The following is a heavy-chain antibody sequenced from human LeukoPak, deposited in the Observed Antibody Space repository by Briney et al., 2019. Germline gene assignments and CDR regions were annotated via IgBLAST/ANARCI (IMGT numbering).Heavy chain of an antibody. CDR1: GYLFTTYW. CDR3: ARRLTSGWTFDY. CDR2: IYPGDPDT. Sequence: GASLQISCKGSGYLFTTYWIAWVRPVPGKGLEGMGIIYPGDPDTRYSPSFQGQVTISADKSISTAYLQWSSLKASDTAMYFCARRLTSGWTFDYWGQGTLVTVSS. J-gene: IGHJ4*02. V-gene: IGHV5-51*01. D-gene: IGHD6-19*01.